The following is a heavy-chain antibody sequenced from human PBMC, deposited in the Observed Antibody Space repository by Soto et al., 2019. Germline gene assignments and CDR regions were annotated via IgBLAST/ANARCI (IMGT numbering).Heavy chain of an antibody. CDR1: GGTFSSYA. CDR3: ARPRSGYYYFDYYYYGMDV. D-gene: IGHD3-22*01. V-gene: IGHV1-69*13. J-gene: IGHJ6*02. Sequence: SVKVSCKASGGTFSSYAISWVRQAPGQGLEWMGGIIPIFGTANYAQKFQGRVTITADESTSTAYMELSSLRSEDTAVYYCARPRSGYYYFDYYYYGMDVWGQGTTVTVSS. CDR2: IIPIFGTA.